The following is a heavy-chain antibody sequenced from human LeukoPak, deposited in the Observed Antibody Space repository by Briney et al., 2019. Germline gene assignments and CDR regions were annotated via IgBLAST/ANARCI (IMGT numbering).Heavy chain of an antibody. D-gene: IGHD3-10*01. V-gene: IGHV3-23*01. CDR3: AKNTVLLWFGEMVGYFDY. Sequence: GGSLRLSCAASGFTFSSYAMSWVRQAPGKGLEWVSAISGSGGSTYYADSVKGRFTISRDNSKNTLYLQMNSLRAEDTAVYYCAKNTVLLWFGEMVGYFDYWGQGTLVTVSS. CDR2: ISGSGGST. J-gene: IGHJ4*02. CDR1: GFTFSSYA.